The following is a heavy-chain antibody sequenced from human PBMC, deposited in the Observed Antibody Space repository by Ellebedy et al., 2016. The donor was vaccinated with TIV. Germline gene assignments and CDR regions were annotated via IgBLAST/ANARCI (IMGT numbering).Heavy chain of an antibody. Sequence: AASVKVSCKASGYTFTSYYMHWVRQAPGQGLEWMGIINPSGGSTSYAQKFQGRVTMTRDTSTSTVYMELSSLRSEDTAVYYCARDRPYYGSGTEAFDIWGQGTMVTVSS. CDR2: INPSGGST. D-gene: IGHD3-10*01. J-gene: IGHJ3*02. CDR1: GYTFTSYY. CDR3: ARDRPYYGSGTEAFDI. V-gene: IGHV1-46*01.